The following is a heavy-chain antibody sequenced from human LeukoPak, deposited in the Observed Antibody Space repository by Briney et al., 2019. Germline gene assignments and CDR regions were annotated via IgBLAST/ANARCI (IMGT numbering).Heavy chain of an antibody. CDR1: SGSVSSGNYY. V-gene: IGHV4-61*01. CDR3: ARDYGDPFDAFDI. Sequence: PSETLSLTCTVSSGSVSSGNYYWSWIRRPPGKGLEWIGYIYYSGSTNYNPSLKSRVTISVDTSKNQFSLKLSSVTAADTAVYYCARDYGDPFDAFDIWGQGTMVTVSS. CDR2: IYYSGST. J-gene: IGHJ3*02. D-gene: IGHD4-17*01.